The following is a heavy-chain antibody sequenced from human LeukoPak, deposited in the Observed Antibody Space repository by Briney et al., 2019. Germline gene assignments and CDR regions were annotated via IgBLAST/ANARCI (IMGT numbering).Heavy chain of an antibody. J-gene: IGHJ4*02. D-gene: IGHD2-8*01. CDR1: GGSISSYY. CDR3: ARVYARPYFDY. Sequence: PSETLSLTCTVSGGSISSYYWSWIRQPPGKGLEWIGYIYYSGSTNYNPSLKSRVTISVDTSKNQFSLKLSSVTAADTAVYYCARVYARPYFDYWGQGTLVTVSS. CDR2: IYYSGST. V-gene: IGHV4-59*12.